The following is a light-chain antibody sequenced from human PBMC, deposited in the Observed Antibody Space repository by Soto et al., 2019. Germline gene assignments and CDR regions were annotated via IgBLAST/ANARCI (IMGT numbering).Light chain of an antibody. CDR2: EVT. J-gene: IGLJ1*01. CDR3: SSYTTSSTLV. Sequence: QSVLTQPASVSASPGQSVTISCAGTSSDVGGYNYVSWYQQRPCRAPKLMIYEVTYRPSGVSNRFSGSKSGNTASLTISGLQAEDEADYYCSSYTTSSTLVFGTGTKVTVL. CDR1: SSDVGGYNY. V-gene: IGLV2-14*01.